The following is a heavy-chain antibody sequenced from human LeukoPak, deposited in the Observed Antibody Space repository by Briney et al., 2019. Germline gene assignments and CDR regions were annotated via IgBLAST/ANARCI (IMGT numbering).Heavy chain of an antibody. CDR1: GFTFDYYG. D-gene: IGHD2-15*01. J-gene: IGHJ3*02. V-gene: IGHV3-20*04. CDR3: ARRHPHSVVATDFDI. CDR2: INWNGGST. Sequence: AGGSLRLSCAASGFTFDYYGMSWVRQAPGKGLEWVSGINWNGGSTGYADSVKGRFTISRDNAKNSLYLQMNSLRAEDTALYYCARRHPHSVVATDFDIWGQGTMVTVSS.